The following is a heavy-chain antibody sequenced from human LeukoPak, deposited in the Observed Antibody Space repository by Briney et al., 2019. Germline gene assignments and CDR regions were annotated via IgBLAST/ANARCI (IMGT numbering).Heavy chain of an antibody. D-gene: IGHD2/OR15-2a*01. V-gene: IGHV3-23*01. J-gene: IGHJ6*02. CDR2: ISGSSGST. Sequence: WVSLRLSCAASGFTFSTYAMTWVRQAPGKWLEWGTAISGSSGSTYYVDSVKGRFTISRDNSRNTLYLQMYSLRAEDTAVYYCARLRHSNTDHYYYYGMDVWGQGTTVTVSS. CDR3: ARLRHSNTDHYYYYGMDV. CDR1: GFTFSTYA.